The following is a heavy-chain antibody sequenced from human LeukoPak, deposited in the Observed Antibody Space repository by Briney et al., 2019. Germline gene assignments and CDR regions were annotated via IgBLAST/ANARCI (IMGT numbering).Heavy chain of an antibody. J-gene: IGHJ4*02. Sequence: GGSLRLSCAASGFTFSDYYMSWIRRAPGKGLEWVSYISSTDSTIYYADSVKGRFTISRDNAKNSLYLQMNSLRAEDTAVYYCASQIESYYFDYWGQGTLVTVSS. CDR3: ASQIESYYFDY. CDR2: ISSTDSTI. D-gene: IGHD2/OR15-2a*01. CDR1: GFTFSDYY. V-gene: IGHV3-11*01.